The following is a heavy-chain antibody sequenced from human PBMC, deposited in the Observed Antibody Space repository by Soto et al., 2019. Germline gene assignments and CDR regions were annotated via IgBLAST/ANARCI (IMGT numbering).Heavy chain of an antibody. V-gene: IGHV1-18*01. Sequence: ASVKVSCKASGYTFTSYGISWVRQAPGQGLEWMGWISAYNGNTNYAQKLQGRVTMTTDTSTSTAYMELRSLRSDDTAVYYCARDQHIAAAGSTGYWGQGTLVTVSS. CDR1: GYTFTSYG. D-gene: IGHD6-13*01. J-gene: IGHJ4*02. CDR3: ARDQHIAAAGSTGY. CDR2: ISAYNGNT.